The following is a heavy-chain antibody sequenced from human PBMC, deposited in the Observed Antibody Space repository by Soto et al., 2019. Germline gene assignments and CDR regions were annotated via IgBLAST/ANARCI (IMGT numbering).Heavy chain of an antibody. CDR1: GGSISSGGYY. CDR3: ARGYDFWGGSHGMDV. CDR2: IYYSGST. D-gene: IGHD3-3*01. V-gene: IGHV4-31*03. Sequence: SETLSLTCTVSGGSISSGGYYWSWIRQHPGKGLEWIGYIYYSGSTYYNPSLKSRVTISVDTSKNQFSLKLSSVTAADTAVYYCARGYDFWGGSHGMDVWGQGTTVTVSS. J-gene: IGHJ6*02.